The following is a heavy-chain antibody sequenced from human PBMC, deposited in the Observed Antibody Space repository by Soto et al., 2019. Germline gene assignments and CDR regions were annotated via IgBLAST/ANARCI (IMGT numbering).Heavy chain of an antibody. D-gene: IGHD1-1*01. CDR2: LYWDDDM. J-gene: IGHJ6*03. V-gene: IGHV2-5*02. Sequence: QITLKESRPTLLASTQTLTLTCTFSGFSRSTSGVGVGWVRQPPGKALEWLALLYWDDDMRYNPSLNNRLTITKDTSKNQVVLTTPNMGPVDTGTYYCAHYTTNTYMDVGGTGTTVAVSS. CDR3: AHYTTNTYMDV. CDR1: GFSRSTSGVG.